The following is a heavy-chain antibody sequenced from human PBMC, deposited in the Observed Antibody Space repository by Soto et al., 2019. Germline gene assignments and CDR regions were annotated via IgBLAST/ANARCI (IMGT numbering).Heavy chain of an antibody. Sequence: PGAFLKISCKGSGDSFTNYWITWVRQMPGKGLEWMGRIDPSDSYTNYSPSFQGHVTISADKSISTAYLQWSSLKASDTAMFYCARGEVPTAMGGDYWGQGTLVTVSS. J-gene: IGHJ4*02. CDR3: ARGEVPTAMGGDY. CDR1: GDSFTNYW. V-gene: IGHV5-10-1*01. D-gene: IGHD2-2*01. CDR2: IDPSDSYT.